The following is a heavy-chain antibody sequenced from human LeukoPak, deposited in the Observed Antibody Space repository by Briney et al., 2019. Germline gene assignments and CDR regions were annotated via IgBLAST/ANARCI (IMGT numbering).Heavy chain of an antibody. CDR2: ISSSGSTI. V-gene: IGHV3-48*03. D-gene: IGHD5-12*01. CDR1: GFTFSSYE. J-gene: IGHJ4*02. Sequence: PGGSLRLSCAASGFTFSSYEMNWVRQAPGKGLEWGSYISSSGSTIYYADSVKGRFTISRDNAKNSLYLQMNSLRAEDTALYYCARDGSGYDYPHYDYWGQGTLVTVSS. CDR3: ARDGSGYDYPHYDY.